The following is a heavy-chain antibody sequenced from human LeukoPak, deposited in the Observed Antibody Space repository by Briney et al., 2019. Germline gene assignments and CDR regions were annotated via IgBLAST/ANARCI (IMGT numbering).Heavy chain of an antibody. Sequence: WGYLRLPCAASGFTFSSYSMNWVRQAPGKGLEWVSTISSSSSYIYYADSVKGRFTISRDNAKNSLYLQMNSLRAEATAVYYCARGALMVVITRFDYWGQGTLVTVSS. V-gene: IGHV3-21*01. J-gene: IGHJ4*02. CDR2: ISSSSSYI. CDR3: ARGALMVVITRFDY. D-gene: IGHD3-22*01. CDR1: GFTFSSYS.